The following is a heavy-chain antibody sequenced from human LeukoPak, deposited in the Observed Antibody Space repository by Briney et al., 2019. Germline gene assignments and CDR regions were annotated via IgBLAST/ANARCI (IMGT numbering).Heavy chain of an antibody. J-gene: IGHJ4*02. CDR3: ARQPGGYSGPFDY. D-gene: IGHD5-12*01. V-gene: IGHV4-39*01. CDR1: GGSISSSSYY. Sequence: SETLSLTCTVSGGSISSSSYYWGWIRQPPGKGLEWIGSIYYSGSIYYNPSLKSRVTMSVDTSKNQSSLKTDADTAVYYCARQPGGYSGPFDYWGQGILVTVSS. CDR2: IYYSGSI.